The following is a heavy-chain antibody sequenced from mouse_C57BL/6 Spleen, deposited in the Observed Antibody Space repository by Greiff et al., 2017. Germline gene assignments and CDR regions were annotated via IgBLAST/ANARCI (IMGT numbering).Heavy chain of an antibody. D-gene: IGHD1-1*01. CDR1: GYTFTDYN. Sequence: SGPELVKPGASVKMSCKASGYTFTDYNMHWVKQSHGKSLEWIGYINPNNGGTSYNQKFKGKATLTVNKSSSTAYMELRSLTSEDSAVYYCASAYYYGSSYVYFDYWGQGTTLTVSS. CDR2: INPNNGGT. V-gene: IGHV1-22*01. J-gene: IGHJ2*01. CDR3: ASAYYYGSSYVYFDY.